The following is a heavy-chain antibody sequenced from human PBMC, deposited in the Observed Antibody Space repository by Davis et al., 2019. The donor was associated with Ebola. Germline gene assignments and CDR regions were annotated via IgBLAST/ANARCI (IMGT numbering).Heavy chain of an antibody. V-gene: IGHV3-7*03. D-gene: IGHD3-3*01. CDR3: ARGYYDFWSGYYTGAFDI. J-gene: IGHJ3*02. Sequence: GESLKISCAASGFTFSSYWMSWVRQAPGKGLEWVANIKQDGSEKYYVDSVKGRFTISRDNAKNSLYLQMNSLRAEDTAVYYCARGYYDFWSGYYTGAFDIWGQGTMVTVSS. CDR2: IKQDGSEK. CDR1: GFTFSSYW.